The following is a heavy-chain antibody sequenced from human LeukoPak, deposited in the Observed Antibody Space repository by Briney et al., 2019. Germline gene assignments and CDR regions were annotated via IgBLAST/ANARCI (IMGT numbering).Heavy chain of an antibody. J-gene: IGHJ4*01. D-gene: IGHD6-13*01. CDR1: GFTFTDYW. CDR3: ARDGAAAGLYFDL. CDR2: IRQDGGEK. Sequence: PGGSLRLSCAVSGFTFTDYWANWVRQAPGKGLEWVASIRQDGGEKSYVDSVKGRFTISRDNTKSSLYLQINSLRAEDTAVYYCARDGAAAGLYFDLWGQGTLVTVSS. V-gene: IGHV3-7*01.